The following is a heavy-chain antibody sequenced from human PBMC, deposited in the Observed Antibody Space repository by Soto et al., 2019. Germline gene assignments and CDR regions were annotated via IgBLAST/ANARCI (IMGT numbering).Heavy chain of an antibody. V-gene: IGHV1-8*01. CDR1: GYTFTSYD. J-gene: IGHJ4*01. Sequence: ASVKVSCKASGYTFTSYDINWVRQATGQGLEWMGWMNPNSGNTGYAQKFQGRVTMTRNTSISTAYMELSSLRSEDTAVYYCARGPHKTTTDIVVVPAARECYYFDYWG. CDR2: MNPNSGNT. D-gene: IGHD2-2*01. CDR3: ARGPHKTTTDIVVVPAARECYYFDY.